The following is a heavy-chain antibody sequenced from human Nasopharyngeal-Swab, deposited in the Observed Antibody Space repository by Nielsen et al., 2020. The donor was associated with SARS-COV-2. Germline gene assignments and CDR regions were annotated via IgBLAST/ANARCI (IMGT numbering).Heavy chain of an antibody. CDR3: ARVGFGELNFDY. Sequence: SVKVSCKASGGTFSSYAISWVRQAPGQGLEWMGGIIPIFGTANYAQKFQGRVTITADESTSTAYMELRSLRSEDTAVYYCARVGFGELNFDYWGQGTLVTVSS. CDR1: GGTFSSYA. V-gene: IGHV1-69*13. J-gene: IGHJ4*02. D-gene: IGHD3-10*01. CDR2: IIPIFGTA.